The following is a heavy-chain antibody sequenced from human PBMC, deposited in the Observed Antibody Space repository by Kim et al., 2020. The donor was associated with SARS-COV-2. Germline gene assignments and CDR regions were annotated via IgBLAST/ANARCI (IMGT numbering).Heavy chain of an antibody. V-gene: IGHV3-7*01. CDR3: ARTFYFWAGPTCYMDV. J-gene: IGHJ6*03. CDR2: IKQDGSEK. D-gene: IGHD3-16*01. Sequence: GGSLRLSCVASEVTFGGHWTTWVRQAPGKGLEWVSNIKQDGSEKNYVDSVKGRFTISRDNAKKSVFLQMDSLRAEDTAVYYCARTFYFWAGPTCYMDVWGKGTTVTVSS. CDR1: EVTFGGHW.